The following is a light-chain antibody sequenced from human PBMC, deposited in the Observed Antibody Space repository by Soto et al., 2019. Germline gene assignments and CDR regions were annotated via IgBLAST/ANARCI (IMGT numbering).Light chain of an antibody. V-gene: IGKV3-20*01. CDR1: QSVSSSY. J-gene: IGKJ2*01. Sequence: EIVLTQSPGTLSLSPGERATLSCRASQSVSSSYLAWYQQKPGQAPRLLIYGASIRATGIPDRFSGSGSGTDLYLTNSRQEPEDYAVYYCQQYGSSPMYTFGQGTKLEIK. CDR3: QQYGSSPMYT. CDR2: GAS.